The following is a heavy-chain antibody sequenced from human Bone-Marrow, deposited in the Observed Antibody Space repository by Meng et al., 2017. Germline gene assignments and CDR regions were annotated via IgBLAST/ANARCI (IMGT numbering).Heavy chain of an antibody. CDR2: ISYDGSNK. Sequence: GGSLRLSCAASGFPFSSYAMHWVRQAPGKGLEWVAVISYDGSNKYYPDSVKGRFTISRDNSKNRLYLQMNSLRAEDTAVYYCARDRGRFGQSLDYWGQGTLVTVSS. CDR3: ARDRGRFGQSLDY. CDR1: GFPFSSYA. V-gene: IGHV3-30*04. D-gene: IGHD3-10*01. J-gene: IGHJ4*02.